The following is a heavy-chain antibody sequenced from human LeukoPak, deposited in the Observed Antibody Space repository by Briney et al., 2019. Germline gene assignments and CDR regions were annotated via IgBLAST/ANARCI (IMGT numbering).Heavy chain of an antibody. Sequence: PGGSLRLSCAASGFIFSSYGMHWVRQAPDKGLEWVAFIRYDGSRKYYADSVKGRFTISRDNSKNTLYLQMNSLRAEDTAVYYCAKARTWAGGALPRDYFDYWGQGTLVTVSS. D-gene: IGHD1-26*01. V-gene: IGHV3-30*02. CDR2: IRYDGSRK. J-gene: IGHJ4*02. CDR3: AKARTWAGGALPRDYFDY. CDR1: GFIFSSYG.